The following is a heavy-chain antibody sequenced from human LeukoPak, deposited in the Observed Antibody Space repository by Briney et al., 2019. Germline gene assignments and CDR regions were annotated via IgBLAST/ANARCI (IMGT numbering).Heavy chain of an antibody. Sequence: GGSLRLSCAASGFTFSSYSMNWVRQAPGKGLEWVSSISSSSSYIYYADSVKGRFTISRDNAKNSLYLQMNSLRAEDTTVYYCTRDGWNYSFDYWGQGTLVTVSS. CDR1: GFTFSSYS. CDR2: ISSSSSYI. CDR3: TRDGWNYSFDY. D-gene: IGHD6-19*01. J-gene: IGHJ4*02. V-gene: IGHV3-21*04.